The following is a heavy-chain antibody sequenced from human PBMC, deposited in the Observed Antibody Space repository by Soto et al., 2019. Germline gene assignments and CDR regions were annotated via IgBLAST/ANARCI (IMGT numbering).Heavy chain of an antibody. CDR3: AKGGKKSGYSPCDY. V-gene: IGHV3-30*18. D-gene: IGHD5-18*01. Sequence: QVQLVESGGGVVQPGTSLRLSCAASGFTFSSYDMHWVRQGPGKGLEWVASISNDGSNKYYADSVKGRFTISRDNSRNTLDLQMNSLSAEATAVYDCAKGGKKSGYSPCDYWGQGNLVAVSS. J-gene: IGHJ4*02. CDR1: GFTFSSYD. CDR2: ISNDGSNK.